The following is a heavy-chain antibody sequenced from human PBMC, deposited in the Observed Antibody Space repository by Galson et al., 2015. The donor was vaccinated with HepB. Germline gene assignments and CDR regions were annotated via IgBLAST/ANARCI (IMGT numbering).Heavy chain of an antibody. CDR1: GFTFSSYG. V-gene: IGHV3-30*18. Sequence: SLRLSCAASGFTFSSYGMHWVRQAPGEGLEWVAVISYDGSNKYYADSVKGRFTISRDNSKNTLYLQMNSLRAEDTAVYYCAKTDIVVVPAAIRREYYFDYWGQGILVTVSS. J-gene: IGHJ4*02. CDR3: AKTDIVVVPAAIRREYYFDY. CDR2: ISYDGSNK. D-gene: IGHD2-2*02.